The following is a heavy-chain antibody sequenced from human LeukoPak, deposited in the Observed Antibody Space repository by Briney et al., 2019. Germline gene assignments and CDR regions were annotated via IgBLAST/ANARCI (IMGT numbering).Heavy chain of an antibody. Sequence: ASVKVSCKASGYTFTGYYMHWVRQAPGQGLEWMGWINPNSGGTNYAQKFQGRVTMTTDTSTSTAYMKLTSLRSDDTSVYYCATVVADDSFDVWGQGTMVTVSS. CDR1: GYTFTGYY. J-gene: IGHJ3*01. D-gene: IGHD2-21*01. CDR3: ATVVADDSFDV. CDR2: INPNSGGT. V-gene: IGHV1-2*02.